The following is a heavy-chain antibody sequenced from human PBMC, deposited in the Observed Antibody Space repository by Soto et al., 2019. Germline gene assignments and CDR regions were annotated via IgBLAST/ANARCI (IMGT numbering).Heavy chain of an antibody. V-gene: IGHV3-30*03. CDR3: AISPEIPKDV. Sequence: PGGSLRLSCAASGFTFSNYDMHWVRQAPGKGLEWVAVISYDGSNKYYADSVKGRFTISRDNSKNTLYLQMNSLRAEDTAVYYCAISPEIPKDVWGQGTTVTVSS. J-gene: IGHJ6*02. CDR2: ISYDGSNK. CDR1: GFTFSNYD.